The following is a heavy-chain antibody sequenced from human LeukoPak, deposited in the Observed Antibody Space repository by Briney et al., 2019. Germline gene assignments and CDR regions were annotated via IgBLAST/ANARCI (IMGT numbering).Heavy chain of an antibody. CDR3: ARGIIVGATCRPDY. J-gene: IGHJ4*02. CDR2: IVVGSGNT. V-gene: IGHV1-58*02. Sequence: SVKVSCKASGFTFTSSAMQWVRQARGQRLEWIGWIVVGSGNTNYAQKFQERVTITRDMSTSTAYMELSSLRSDDTAVYYCARGIIVGATCRPDYWGQGTLVTVSS. D-gene: IGHD1-26*01. CDR1: GFTFTSSA.